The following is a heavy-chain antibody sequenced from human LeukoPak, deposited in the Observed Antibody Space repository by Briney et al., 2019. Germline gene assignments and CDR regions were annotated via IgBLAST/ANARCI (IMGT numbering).Heavy chain of an antibody. J-gene: IGHJ4*02. D-gene: IGHD3-10*01. V-gene: IGHV3-66*01. CDR1: GFTVSTNY. CDR3: ARDGEHVLAHDY. CDR2: IHRDGST. Sequence: GGSLRLSCAVSGFTVSTNYMSWVRQAPGKGLEWVSIIHRDGSTYYADSVKGRFTVSRDNSKNTLYIQMNSLKAEDTGVYYCARDGEHVLAHDYWGQGTLVTVSS.